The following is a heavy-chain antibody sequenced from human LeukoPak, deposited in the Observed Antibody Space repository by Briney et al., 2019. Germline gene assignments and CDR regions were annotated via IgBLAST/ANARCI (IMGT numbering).Heavy chain of an antibody. CDR1: GFTFSSYA. V-gene: IGHV3-23*01. CDR2: ISGSGDST. D-gene: IGHD3-16*01. CDR3: ARERRGDDAFDI. J-gene: IGHJ3*02. Sequence: GGSLRLSCAASGFTFSSYAMSWVRQAPGKGLQWVSSISGSGDSTYYADSVKGRFTISGDNSKNTVYLQMGSLRAEDMAVYYCARERRGDDAFDIWGQGTMVTVSS.